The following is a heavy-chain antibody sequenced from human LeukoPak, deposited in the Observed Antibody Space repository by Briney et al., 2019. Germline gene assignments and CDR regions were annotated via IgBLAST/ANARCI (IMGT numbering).Heavy chain of an antibody. D-gene: IGHD6-6*01. Sequence: PSETLSLTCTVSGDSISNTRYHWGWIRQPPGKGLEWIGSIYYSGATYYNPSLKSGVTTCVDTSRNHFALKLSSGTGVDAAVYHWAREIGSSVESWGQGSLVTVSS. CDR1: GDSISNTRYH. CDR2: IYYSGAT. V-gene: IGHV4-39*02. CDR3: AREIGSSVES. J-gene: IGHJ4*02.